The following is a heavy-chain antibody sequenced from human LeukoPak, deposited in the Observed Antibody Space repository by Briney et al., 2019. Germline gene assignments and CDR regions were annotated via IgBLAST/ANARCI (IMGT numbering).Heavy chain of an antibody. Sequence: APVRVSCKASGYTFTSYDINWVRQATGQGLEWMGWMNLNSGNTGYAQNFWGRVTMTRNTSITTAYMELSSLISEDTAVYYCARGPLGEVGIVRMDVWGQGTTVTVSS. CDR2: MNLNSGNT. CDR1: GYTFTSYD. D-gene: IGHD1-26*01. V-gene: IGHV1-8*01. J-gene: IGHJ6*02. CDR3: ARGPLGEVGIVRMDV.